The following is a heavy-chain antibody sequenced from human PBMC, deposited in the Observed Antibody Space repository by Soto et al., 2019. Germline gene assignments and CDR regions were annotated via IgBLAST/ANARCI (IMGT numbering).Heavy chain of an antibody. CDR3: ARGIREGYDFWSGCEYYYGMDV. V-gene: IGHV1-8*01. Sequence: ASVKVSCKASGYTFTSYDINWVRQATGQGLEWMGWMNPNSGNTGYAQKFQGRVTMTRNTSISTAYMELSSLRSEDTAVYYCARGIREGYDFWSGCEYYYGMDVWGQGTTVTVSS. J-gene: IGHJ6*02. D-gene: IGHD3-3*01. CDR2: MNPNSGNT. CDR1: GYTFTSYD.